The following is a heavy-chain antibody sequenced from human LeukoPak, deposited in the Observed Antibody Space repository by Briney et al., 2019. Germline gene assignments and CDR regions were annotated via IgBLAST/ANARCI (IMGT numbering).Heavy chain of an antibody. J-gene: IGHJ3*02. CDR1: DGSISSYY. Sequence: SSETLSLTCTVSDGSISSYYWSWIRQPPGKGLEWIGYIYYSGSTNYNPSLKSRVTISVDTSKNQFSLKLSSVTAADTAVYYCARPYASGYYHDAFDIWGQGTMVTVSS. D-gene: IGHD3-22*01. V-gene: IGHV4-59*08. CDR2: IYYSGST. CDR3: ARPYASGYYHDAFDI.